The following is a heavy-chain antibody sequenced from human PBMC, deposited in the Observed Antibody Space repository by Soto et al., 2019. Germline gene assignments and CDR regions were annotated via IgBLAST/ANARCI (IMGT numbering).Heavy chain of an antibody. CDR1: GGSFSGYY. V-gene: IGHV4-34*01. Sequence: SETLSLTCAVYGGSFSGYYWSWIRQPPGKGLEWIGEINHSGSTNYNPSLKSRVTISVDTSKNQFSLKLSSVTAADTAVYYCARGQGLEIRLEFLAFDIWGQGTIVTV. CDR3: ARGQGLEIRLEFLAFDI. CDR2: INHSGST. J-gene: IGHJ3*02. D-gene: IGHD1-7*01.